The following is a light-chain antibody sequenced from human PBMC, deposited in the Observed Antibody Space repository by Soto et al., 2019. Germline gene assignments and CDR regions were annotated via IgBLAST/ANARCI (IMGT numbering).Light chain of an antibody. V-gene: IGKV3-11*01. CDR1: QRIATY. CDR3: QQLSDWPLPT. J-gene: IGKJ4*01. Sequence: EIVLTQSPATLSLSPGESATLSCRASQRIATYLAWYQQKPGQAPRLLIYHASNRASGIPARFSGSWSGTNFTLTISSLEPEDFAFYDCQQLSDWPLPTFGGGTKVESK. CDR2: HAS.